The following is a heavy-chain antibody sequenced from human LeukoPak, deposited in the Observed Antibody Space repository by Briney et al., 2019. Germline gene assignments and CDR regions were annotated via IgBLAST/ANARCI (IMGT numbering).Heavy chain of an antibody. V-gene: IGHV4-39*01. CDR3: ARGYSSGWVDY. D-gene: IGHD6-19*01. Sequence: SETLSRTCTVSGGSISSSSYYWGWIRQPPGKGQEWIGSIYYSGSTYYNPSLKSRVTISVDTSKNQFSLKLSSVTAADTAVYYCARGYSSGWVDYWGQGTLVTVSS. CDR1: GGSISSSSYY. J-gene: IGHJ4*02. CDR2: IYYSGST.